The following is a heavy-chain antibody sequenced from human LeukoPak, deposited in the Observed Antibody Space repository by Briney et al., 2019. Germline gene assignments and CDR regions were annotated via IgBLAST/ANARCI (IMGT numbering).Heavy chain of an antibody. J-gene: IGHJ3*02. D-gene: IGHD3-16*02. CDR1: GFTFTSYW. CDR3: ARDNYDYVWGSYRPDAFDI. Sequence: GGSLRLSCAASGFTFTSYWMTWVRQAPGKGLEWVANINQDGGGRYYVDSVKGRFTISRDNAKNSVHLQMNSLRAEDTAVYYCARDNYDYVWGSYRPDAFDIWGQGTMVTVSS. V-gene: IGHV3-7*01. CDR2: INQDGGGR.